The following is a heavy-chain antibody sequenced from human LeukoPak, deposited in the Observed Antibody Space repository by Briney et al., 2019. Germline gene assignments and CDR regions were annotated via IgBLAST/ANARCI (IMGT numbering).Heavy chain of an antibody. CDR2: IWHDGSNK. V-gene: IGHV3-33*01. Sequence: GGCLRLSCAASGFTFSSYGMHWVRQAPGKGLEWVALIWHDGSNKFYADSVKGRFTISRDNSKNTAYLQMNSLRVEDTAVYYCALYSGSSSLDHWGQGTLVTVSS. D-gene: IGHD1-26*01. CDR3: ALYSGSSSLDH. CDR1: GFTFSSYG. J-gene: IGHJ4*02.